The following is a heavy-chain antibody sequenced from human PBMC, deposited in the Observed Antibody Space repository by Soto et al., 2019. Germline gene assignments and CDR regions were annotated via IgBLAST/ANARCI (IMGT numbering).Heavy chain of an antibody. CDR3: ARTDCSSTSCYNYYYYGMNV. J-gene: IGHJ6*01. V-gene: IGHV1-3*01. CDR1: GYSFTKYG. CDR2: INPGNGDT. Sequence: ASVKVSCKTSGYSFTKYGLHWVRQAPGQRLEWMGWINPGNGDTKYSQKFQGRVTITRDTSATTAYMELSSLRSEDSAVFYCARTDCSSTSCYNYYYYGMNVWGQGTKVTVCS. D-gene: IGHD2-2*01.